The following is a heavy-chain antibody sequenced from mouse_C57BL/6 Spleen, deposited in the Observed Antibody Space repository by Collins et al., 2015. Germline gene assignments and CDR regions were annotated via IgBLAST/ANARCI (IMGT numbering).Heavy chain of an antibody. CDR3: ARGSTALDY. V-gene: IGHV9-3*01. J-gene: IGHJ2*01. CDR2: INTYSGVP. Sequence: QIHLVQSGPELKKPGETVKISCKASGYTFTTYGMSWVKQAPGKGLKWMGWINTYSGVPTYADDFKGRFAFSLETSTNTAYLQINNLKNEDTATYFCARGSTALDYWGQGTTLTVSS. CDR1: GYTFTTYG. D-gene: IGHD1-2*01.